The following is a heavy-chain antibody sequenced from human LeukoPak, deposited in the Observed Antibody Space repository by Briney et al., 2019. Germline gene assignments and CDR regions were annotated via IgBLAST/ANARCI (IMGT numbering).Heavy chain of an antibody. Sequence: TGGSLRLSCAASGFTVSSNYMSWVRQAPGKGLEWVSVIYSGGRTYYADSVKGRFTISRDNSKNTLYLQMNSLRAEDTAVYYCARAVVVTALGAFDIWGQGTMVTVSS. J-gene: IGHJ3*02. D-gene: IGHD2-21*02. CDR2: IYSGGRT. CDR1: GFTVSSNY. V-gene: IGHV3-53*01. CDR3: ARAVVVTALGAFDI.